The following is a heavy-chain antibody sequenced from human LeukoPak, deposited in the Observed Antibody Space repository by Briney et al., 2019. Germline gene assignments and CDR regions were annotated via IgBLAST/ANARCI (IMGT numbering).Heavy chain of an antibody. CDR1: GGSISSGDYY. D-gene: IGHD3-3*01. J-gene: IGHJ4*02. Sequence: PSETLSLTCTVSGGSISSGDYYWSWIRQPPGKGLEWIGEINHSGSTNYNPSLKSRVTISVDTSKNQFSLKLSSVTAADTAVYYCAISYDFWSGYPDYWGQGTLVTVSS. CDR3: AISYDFWSGYPDY. V-gene: IGHV4-39*07. CDR2: INHSGST.